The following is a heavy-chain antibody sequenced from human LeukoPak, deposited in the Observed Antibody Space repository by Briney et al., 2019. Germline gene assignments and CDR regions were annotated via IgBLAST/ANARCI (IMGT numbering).Heavy chain of an antibody. V-gene: IGHV4-39*07. D-gene: IGHD2-2*01. CDR1: GGSISSSSYY. Sequence: SETLSLTCTVSGGSISSSSYYWGWIRQPPGKGLEWIGSICYSGSTYYNPSLKSRVTISVDTSKNQFSLKLSSVTAADTAVYYCAREIGYCSSTSCLDAFDIWGQGTMVTVSS. J-gene: IGHJ3*02. CDR2: ICYSGST. CDR3: AREIGYCSSTSCLDAFDI.